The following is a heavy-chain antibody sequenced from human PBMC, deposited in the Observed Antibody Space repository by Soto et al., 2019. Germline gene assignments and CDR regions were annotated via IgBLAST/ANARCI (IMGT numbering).Heavy chain of an antibody. V-gene: IGHV3-7*01. CDR3: ASLRVQL. CDR1: GFTFSSYG. CDR2: INQGRCGK. Sequence: PGGSLRLSCAASGFTFSSYGMNWVRQAPGKGLEWVANINQGRCGKYYVDSVKGRFPISRDNPKNSMFLEMNRLRVEDTAVYYCASLRVQLWGQGTLVTVSS. J-gene: IGHJ1*01.